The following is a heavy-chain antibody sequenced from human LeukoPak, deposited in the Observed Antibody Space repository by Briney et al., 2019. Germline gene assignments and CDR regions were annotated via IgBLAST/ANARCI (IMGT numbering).Heavy chain of an antibody. J-gene: IGHJ3*02. CDR2: IYYSGST. CDR1: GGSISSYY. V-gene: IGHV4-59*01. Sequence: SETLSLTCTVSGGSISSYYWSWIRQPPGKGLEWIGYIYYSGSTNYNPSLKSRVTISVDTSKNQFSLKLSSVTAADTAVYYCARDLNYVWGSTGAFDIWGQGTIVTVSS. D-gene: IGHD3-16*01. CDR3: ARDLNYVWGSTGAFDI.